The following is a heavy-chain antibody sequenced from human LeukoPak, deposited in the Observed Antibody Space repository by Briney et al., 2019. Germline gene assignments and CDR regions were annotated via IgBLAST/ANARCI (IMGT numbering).Heavy chain of an antibody. J-gene: IGHJ4*02. CDR1: GGSFSGYY. Sequence: SETLSLTCAVYGGSFSGYYWSWIRQPPGKGLEWIGEINHSGSTNYNPSLKSRVTISVDTSKNQFSLKLSSVTAADTAVYYCARSDRDGYNYYFDYWGQGTLVTVSS. V-gene: IGHV4-34*01. D-gene: IGHD5-24*01. CDR3: ARSDRDGYNYYFDY. CDR2: INHSGST.